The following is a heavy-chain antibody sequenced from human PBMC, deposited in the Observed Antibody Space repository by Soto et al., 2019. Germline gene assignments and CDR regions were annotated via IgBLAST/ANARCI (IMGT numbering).Heavy chain of an antibody. CDR1: GFTFSDHY. Sequence: EVQLVESGGGLVQPGGSLRLSCAASGFTFSDHYMDWVRQAPGKGLEWVGRTRNKANSYTTEYAASVKGRFTISRDDSNNSLYLQMNSLKTEDTAVYYCARDPSIGGSFDIWGQGTMVTVSS. CDR3: ARDPSIGGSFDI. V-gene: IGHV3-72*01. J-gene: IGHJ3*02. CDR2: TRNKANSYTT. D-gene: IGHD2-15*01.